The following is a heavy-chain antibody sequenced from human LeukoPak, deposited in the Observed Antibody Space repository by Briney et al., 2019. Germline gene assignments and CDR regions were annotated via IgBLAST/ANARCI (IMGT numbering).Heavy chain of an antibody. CDR3: ARPKYYDFWSGYYRRVTYFDY. CDR2: INHSGST. V-gene: IGHV4-34*01. Sequence: PSETLSLTCAVYGGSFSGYYWSWIRQPPGKGLEWIGEINHSGSTNYNPFLKSRVTISVDTSKNQFSLKLSSVTAADTAVYYCARPKYYDFWSGYYRRVTYFDYWGQGTLVTVSS. J-gene: IGHJ4*02. CDR1: GGSFSGYY. D-gene: IGHD3-3*01.